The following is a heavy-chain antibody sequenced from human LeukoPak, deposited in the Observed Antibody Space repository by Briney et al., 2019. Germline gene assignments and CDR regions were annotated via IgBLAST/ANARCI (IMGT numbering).Heavy chain of an antibody. CDR1: EFTFSTYS. CDR2: ISSSSNTI. Sequence: PGESLRLSCTASEFTFSTYSMNWVRQAPGKGLEWLSYISSSSNTIYYADSVKGRFTISRDNAKNSLYLQMNSLRAEDTAVYYCAISRFGESKTFDYWGQGTLVTVSS. J-gene: IGHJ4*02. D-gene: IGHD3-10*01. V-gene: IGHV3-48*04. CDR3: AISRFGESKTFDY.